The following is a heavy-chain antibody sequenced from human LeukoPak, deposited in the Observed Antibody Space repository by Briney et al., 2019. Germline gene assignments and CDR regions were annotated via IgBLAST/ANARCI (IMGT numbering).Heavy chain of an antibody. J-gene: IGHJ4*02. CDR3: ARGSDDFWSGYSSFDY. D-gene: IGHD3-3*01. V-gene: IGHV3-11*04. Sequence: PGGSLRLSCAASGLIFSDEYMSWIRQAPGKGLEWVSYISNTADFIAYADSVKGRFTISRDNAKNSLYLQMNSLRAEDTAVYYCARGSDDFWSGYSSFDYWGQGTLVTVSS. CDR1: GLIFSDEY. CDR2: ISNTADFI.